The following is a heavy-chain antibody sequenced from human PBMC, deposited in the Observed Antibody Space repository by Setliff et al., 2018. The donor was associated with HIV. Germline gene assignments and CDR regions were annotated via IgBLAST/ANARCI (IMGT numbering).Heavy chain of an antibody. CDR2: MNPNSGNT. Sequence: ASVKVSCKASGYTFTSYGISWVRQATGQGLEWMGWMNPNSGNTGYAQKFQGRVTMTRNTSISTAYMELSSLRSDDTAVYYCARTRYYYDSSSYYFQYYYYMDVWGKGTTVTVSS. J-gene: IGHJ6*03. CDR1: GYTFTSYG. D-gene: IGHD3-22*01. V-gene: IGHV1-8*02. CDR3: ARTRYYYDSSSYYFQYYYYMDV.